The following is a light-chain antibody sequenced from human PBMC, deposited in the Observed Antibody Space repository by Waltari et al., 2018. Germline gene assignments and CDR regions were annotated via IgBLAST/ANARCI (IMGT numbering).Light chain of an antibody. CDR3: QQYGSSIMYT. V-gene: IGKV3-20*01. Sequence: AKRRLTNKILPGYQQKSGQGPGLLICGASSRAAGIPDRFSGSGSGTDFTLTISRLEPDDFAVYYCQQYGSSIMYTFGQGTKLEIK. CDR1: RRLTNKI. J-gene: IGKJ2*01. CDR2: GAS.